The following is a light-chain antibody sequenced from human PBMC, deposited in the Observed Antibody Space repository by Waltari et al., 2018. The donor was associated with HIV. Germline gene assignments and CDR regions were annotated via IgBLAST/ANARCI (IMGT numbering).Light chain of an antibody. CDR2: GNN. CDR1: SSNIGAGYD. Sequence: QSVLTQPPSVSGAPGPRVTISCTGRSSNIGAGYDVHWYQQLPGTAPKLLIFGNNNRPSGVPDRFSGSKSGTSASLAITGLQAEDEADYYCQSYDSSLSGWVFGGGTKLTVL. V-gene: IGLV1-40*01. J-gene: IGLJ3*02. CDR3: QSYDSSLSGWV.